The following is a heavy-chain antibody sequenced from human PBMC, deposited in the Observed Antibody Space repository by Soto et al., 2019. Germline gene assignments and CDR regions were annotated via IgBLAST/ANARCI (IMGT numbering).Heavy chain of an antibody. J-gene: IGHJ6*02. CDR3: AAGFIVVLPAARWDGMDV. V-gene: IGHV1-58*01. CDR1: GFTFTSSA. CDR2: IVVGSGNT. Sequence: SVKVSCKASGFTFTSSAVQWVRQARGQRLEWIGWIVVGSGNTNYAQKFQERVTITRDMSTSTAYMELSSLRSEDTAVYYCAAGFIVVLPAARWDGMDVWGQGTTVTVSS. D-gene: IGHD2-2*01.